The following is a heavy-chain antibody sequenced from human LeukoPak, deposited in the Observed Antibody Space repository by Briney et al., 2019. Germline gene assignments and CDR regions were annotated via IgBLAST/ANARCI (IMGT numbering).Heavy chain of an antibody. D-gene: IGHD4-17*01. Sequence: SETLSLTCTVSGGSISYSYWTWIRQPPGKGLEWIGYIYYIGTTNYNPSLKSRVTISLDTSKNQFSLKLSSVTAADTAVYYCARGDYGADHWGQGTLVTVSS. CDR3: ARGDYGADH. CDR1: GGSISYSY. J-gene: IGHJ4*02. CDR2: IYYIGTT. V-gene: IGHV4-59*01.